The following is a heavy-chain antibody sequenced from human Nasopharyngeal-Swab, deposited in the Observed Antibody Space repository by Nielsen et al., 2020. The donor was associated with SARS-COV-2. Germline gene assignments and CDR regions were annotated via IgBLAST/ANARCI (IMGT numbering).Heavy chain of an antibody. Sequence: GGSLRLSCKGSGNNFNRYWIGWVRQMPGKGPEWMGITYPDDSDTKYSPSFEGQVTISADKSISTAYLQWNGLKASDTAMYYCARLSNWDFDSWGQGTLVTVSS. CDR2: TYPDDSDT. V-gene: IGHV5-51*01. D-gene: IGHD1-1*01. J-gene: IGHJ4*02. CDR1: GNNFNRYW. CDR3: ARLSNWDFDS.